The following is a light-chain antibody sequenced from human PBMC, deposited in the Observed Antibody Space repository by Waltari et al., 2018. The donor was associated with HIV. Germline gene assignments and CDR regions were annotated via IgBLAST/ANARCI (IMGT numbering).Light chain of an antibody. J-gene: IGKJ1*01. Sequence: EIVLPQSQSTLSLSPGERATLSCRASQSVSSYLAWYQQKPGQVPRLLIYDASNRATGIPARFSGSGSGTDFTLTISSLEPEDFAVYYCQQRSNWPRTFGQGTKVEIK. V-gene: IGKV3-11*01. CDR1: QSVSSY. CDR2: DAS. CDR3: QQRSNWPRT.